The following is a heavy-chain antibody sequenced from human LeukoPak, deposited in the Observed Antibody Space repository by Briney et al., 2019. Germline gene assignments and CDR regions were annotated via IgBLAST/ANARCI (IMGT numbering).Heavy chain of an antibody. CDR2: IYHSGST. J-gene: IGHJ4*02. CDR1: GGSISSGGYS. CDR3: ARGYSGYDY. V-gene: IGHV4-30-2*01. D-gene: IGHD5-12*01. Sequence: PSQTLSLTCAVSGGSISSGGYSWIWIRQPPGKGLVWIGYIYHSGSTYYNPSLKSRVTISVDRSKNQFSLKLSSVTAADTAVYYCARGYSGYDYWGQGTLVTVSS.